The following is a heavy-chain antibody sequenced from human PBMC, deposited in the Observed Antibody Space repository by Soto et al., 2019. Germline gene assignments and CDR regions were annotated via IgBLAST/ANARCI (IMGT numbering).Heavy chain of an antibody. D-gene: IGHD6-13*01. CDR1: GGSISSYY. J-gene: IGHJ5*02. CDR2: IYYSGST. Sequence: SETLSLTCTVSGGSISSYYWTWIRQPPGKGLEWIGYIYYSGSTNYNPSLKSRVTISEDTSKNQFSLKLSSVTAADTAVYYCARGGYSSSWYPTYFDPWGQGTLVTVSS. V-gene: IGHV4-59*01. CDR3: ARGGYSSSWYPTYFDP.